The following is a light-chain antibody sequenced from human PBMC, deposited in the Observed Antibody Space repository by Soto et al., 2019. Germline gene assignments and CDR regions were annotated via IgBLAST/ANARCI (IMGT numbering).Light chain of an antibody. CDR1: QSVGSN. CDR3: QQYNNRPPWT. Sequence: EIVMTQSPATLSVSPGARATLSCRASQSVGSNLAWYQQKPGQAPRLLMYGASTRATGVPARFSGSGSGAAFTLTISSLQSEDFAVYYCQQYNNRPPWTFGQGTKVEIE. V-gene: IGKV3-15*01. J-gene: IGKJ1*01. CDR2: GAS.